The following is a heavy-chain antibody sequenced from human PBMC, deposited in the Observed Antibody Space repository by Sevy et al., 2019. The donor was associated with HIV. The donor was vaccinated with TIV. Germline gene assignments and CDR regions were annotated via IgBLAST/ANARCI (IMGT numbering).Heavy chain of an antibody. Sequence: GGSLRLSCAASGFTFSNYWMSWVRQAPGKGLEWVANIKQDGSETYHVDSVKGRFTISRDNAKNSLYLQMHSLRVEDTAVYYCARVEGRYHYYYYGMDVWGQGTTVTVSS. J-gene: IGHJ6*02. CDR3: ARVEGRYHYYYYGMDV. V-gene: IGHV3-7*01. CDR2: IKQDGSET. CDR1: GFTFSNYW. D-gene: IGHD2-2*01.